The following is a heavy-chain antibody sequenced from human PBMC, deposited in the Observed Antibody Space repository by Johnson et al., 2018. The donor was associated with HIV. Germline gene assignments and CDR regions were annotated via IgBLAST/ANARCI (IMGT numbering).Heavy chain of an antibody. CDR1: GSTFSSYA. V-gene: IGHV3-64*04. D-gene: IGHD1-26*01. CDR2: ISSNGGST. J-gene: IGHJ3*02. CDR3: AKIKSWELLGAFDI. Sequence: VQLVESGGGVVQPGRSPRLSCAASGSTFSSYAMHWVRPAPEQGLEFVSAISSNGGSTYYADSVKGRFTISRDNSKNTLNLQMNSLRAEDTAVYYCAKIKSWELLGAFDIWGQGTMVTVSS.